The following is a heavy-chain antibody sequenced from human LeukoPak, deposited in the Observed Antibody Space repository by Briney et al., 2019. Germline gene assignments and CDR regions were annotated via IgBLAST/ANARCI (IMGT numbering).Heavy chain of an antibody. V-gene: IGHV4-30-4*08. D-gene: IGHD1-20*01. CDR1: GGSISSGDYY. J-gene: IGHJ4*02. CDR3: ARALSNWNDFDY. CDR2: ISYSGST. Sequence: SQTLCLTCTVSGGSISSGDYYWSWIRQPPGKGLEWIGYISYSGSTYYNPSLKSRVTISVDTSKNQFSLKLSSVTAADTAVYYCARALSNWNDFDYWGQGTLVTVSS.